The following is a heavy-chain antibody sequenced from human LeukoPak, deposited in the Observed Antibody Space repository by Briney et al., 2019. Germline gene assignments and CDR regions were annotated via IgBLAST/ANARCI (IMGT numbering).Heavy chain of an antibody. V-gene: IGHV4-59*12. CDR2: IYNSGST. CDR1: GGSISSYY. D-gene: IGHD3-10*01. Sequence: SETLSLTCTVSGGSISSYYWSWIRQPPGKGLEWIGYIYNSGSTSYNPSLKSRVTISVDKSKNHFSLNMTSVTAADTAVYFCARTFTNWGQGILVTVSS. CDR3: ARTFTN. J-gene: IGHJ4*02.